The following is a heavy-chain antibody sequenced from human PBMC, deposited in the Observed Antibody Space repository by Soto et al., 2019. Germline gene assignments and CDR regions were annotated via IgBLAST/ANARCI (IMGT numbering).Heavy chain of an antibody. CDR3: ACDLGGYYYYGMDV. J-gene: IGHJ6*02. CDR1: GGSISTYY. V-gene: IGHV4-59*01. Sequence: PSETLSLTCSVSGGSISTYYWSWIRQPPGKGLEWIGHVYYSGSTNYSPSLKSRVTMSVDTSKNQFSLNLSSVTAADTAIYHCACDLGGYYYYGMDVWGQGTSVTVSS. CDR2: VYYSGST.